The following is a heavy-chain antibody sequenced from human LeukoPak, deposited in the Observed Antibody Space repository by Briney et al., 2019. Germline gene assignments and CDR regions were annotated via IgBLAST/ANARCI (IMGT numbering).Heavy chain of an antibody. J-gene: IGHJ4*02. V-gene: IGHV3-53*04. Sequence: GGSLRFSGAASSFTISSNYMSWVRQAPGKGLTRVSVIYSGGSTYYADSEKGRFTISSHNSKTTLYLQMNRQRAEDTGVYYGHSYDSGGYYRVDYWGQGTLVTVSS. D-gene: IGHD3-22*01. CDR3: HSYDSGGYYRVDY. CDR2: IYSGGST. CDR1: SFTISSNY.